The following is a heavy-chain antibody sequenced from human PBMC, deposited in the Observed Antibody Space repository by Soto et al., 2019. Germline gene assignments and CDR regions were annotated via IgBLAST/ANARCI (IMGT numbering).Heavy chain of an antibody. CDR2: IIPIFGTA. CDR1: GGTFSSYA. J-gene: IGHJ4*02. D-gene: IGHD5-18*01. CDR3: ARADPDVDTAMVSALDY. Sequence: QVQLVQSGAEVKKPGSSVKVSCKASGGTFSSYAISWVRQAPGQGLEWMGGIIPIFGTANYAQKFQGRVTITADESTSTAYMELSSLRSEDTAVFYCARADPDVDTAMVSALDYWGQGTLVTVSS. V-gene: IGHV1-69*01.